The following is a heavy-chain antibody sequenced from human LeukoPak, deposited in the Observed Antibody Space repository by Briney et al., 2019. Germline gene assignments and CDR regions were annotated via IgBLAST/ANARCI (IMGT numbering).Heavy chain of an antibody. V-gene: IGHV3-30*02. CDR2: IRYDGSNK. J-gene: IGHJ5*02. Sequence: PGGSLRLSCAASGFIFSSHGMHWVRQAPGKGLEWVAFIRYDGSNKYYADSVKGRFTISRDNSKNTLYVQMNSLRSEDTAVYYCASHGVLTEGWSDPWGQGTLVTVSS. CDR1: GFIFSSHG. D-gene: IGHD3-9*01. CDR3: ASHGVLTEGWSDP.